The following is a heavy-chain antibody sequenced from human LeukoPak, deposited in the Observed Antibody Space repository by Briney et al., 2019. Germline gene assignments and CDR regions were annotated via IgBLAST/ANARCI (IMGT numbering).Heavy chain of an antibody. CDR1: GYSFTSYW. V-gene: IGHV5-51*01. CDR3: ARGRVVPAANFDY. J-gene: IGHJ4*02. Sequence: GESLKISCKGSGYSFTSYWIGWVRQMPGKGLEWMGIIYPGDSDTRYSPPFQGQVTISADKSISTAYLQWSSLKASDTAMYYCARGRVVPAANFDYWGQGTLVAVSS. D-gene: IGHD2-2*01. CDR2: IYPGDSDT.